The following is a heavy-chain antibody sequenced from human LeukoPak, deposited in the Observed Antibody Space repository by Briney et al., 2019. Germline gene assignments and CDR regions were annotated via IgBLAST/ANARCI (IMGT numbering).Heavy chain of an antibody. Sequence: GGSLRLSCAASGFTFSTYAMTWVRQAPGKGLEWVSSISGSGAGKFYAAPVKGRFTTSRDNSKNTLYVQMNSLRAEDTAVYYCTKAAYGDYAGAFDIWGQGTMVIVSS. CDR3: TKAAYGDYAGAFDI. V-gene: IGHV3-23*01. CDR1: GFTFSTYA. CDR2: ISGSGAGK. J-gene: IGHJ3*02. D-gene: IGHD4-17*01.